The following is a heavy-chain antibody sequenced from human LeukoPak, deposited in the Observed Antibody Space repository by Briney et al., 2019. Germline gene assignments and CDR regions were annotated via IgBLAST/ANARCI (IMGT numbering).Heavy chain of an antibody. CDR2: IYRSGST. V-gene: IGHV4-30-2*01. Sequence: SETLSLTCTVSGGSISSGGYYWTWIRQPPGKGLEWIGYIYRSGSTYYNPSLKSRVTMSVDRSQNQFSLKLSSVTAADTAVYFCARDVSGYNHHDYWGQGTLVTVSS. D-gene: IGHD1-14*01. CDR3: ARDVSGYNHHDY. J-gene: IGHJ4*02. CDR1: GGSISSGGYY.